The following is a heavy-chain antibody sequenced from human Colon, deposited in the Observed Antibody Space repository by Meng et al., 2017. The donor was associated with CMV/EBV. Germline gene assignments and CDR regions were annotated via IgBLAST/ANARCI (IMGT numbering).Heavy chain of an antibody. CDR3: AGSMVVAGIIPFFDY. J-gene: IGHJ4*02. V-gene: IGHV3-30-3*01. CDR1: GFIISSYS. CDR2: ISYDGSKK. D-gene: IGHD2-15*01. Sequence: GESLKISCAASGFIISSYSIHWVRQAPGKGLEWVALISYDGSKKYHADSVKGRFSISRDNSKNTVFLQVHGLRIEDTAVYYCAGSMVVAGIIPFFDYWGQGVLVTVSS.